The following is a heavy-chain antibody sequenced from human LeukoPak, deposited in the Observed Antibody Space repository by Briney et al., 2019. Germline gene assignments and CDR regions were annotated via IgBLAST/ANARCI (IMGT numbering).Heavy chain of an antibody. CDR1: GFTFSSYE. D-gene: IGHD3-10*01. CDR3: ARGSYYGSGSYFRAPDY. V-gene: IGHV3-48*03. Sequence: GGSLRLSCAASGFTFSSYEMNWVRQAPGKGLEWVSYISSSGSTIYYADSVKGRFTISRDNAKNSLYLQMNSLRAEDTAVYYCARGSYYGSGSYFRAPDYWGQGTLVTVSS. J-gene: IGHJ4*02. CDR2: ISSSGSTI.